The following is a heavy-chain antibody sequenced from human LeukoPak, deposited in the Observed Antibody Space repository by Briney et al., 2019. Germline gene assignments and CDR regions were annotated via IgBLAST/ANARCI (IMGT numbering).Heavy chain of an antibody. CDR3: ARAGSYYRSDAFDI. J-gene: IGHJ3*02. D-gene: IGHD1-26*01. V-gene: IGHV3-21*01. CDR1: GFTFSSYS. CDR2: ISSSSYYI. Sequence: PGGSLRLSCAASGFTFSSYSMNWVRQAPGKGLEWVSSISSSSYYIYYADSVKGRFTISRDNAKNSLYLQMNSLRAEGTAVYYCARAGSYYRSDAFDIWGQGTMVTVSS.